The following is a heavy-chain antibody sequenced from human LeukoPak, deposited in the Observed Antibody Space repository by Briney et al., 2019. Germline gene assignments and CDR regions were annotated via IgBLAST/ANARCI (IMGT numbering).Heavy chain of an antibody. D-gene: IGHD4-23*01. CDR2: ITTSNSYT. V-gene: IGHV3-11*03. CDR1: GFTFSDYY. Sequence: KPGGSLRLSCAASGFTFSDYYMSWIRQAPGKGLERISYITTSNSYTNYADSVKGRFTISRDNAKNSLYLQMNSLRAEDTAVYYCASPHDYGYNFLNYWGQGTLVTVSS. CDR3: ASPHDYGYNFLNY. J-gene: IGHJ4*02.